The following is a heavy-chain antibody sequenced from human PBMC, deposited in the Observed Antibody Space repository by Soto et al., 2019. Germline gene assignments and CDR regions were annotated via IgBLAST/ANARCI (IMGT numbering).Heavy chain of an antibody. V-gene: IGHV3-30*18. CDR3: AKDLPGGYFDWSFDY. CDR2: ISYDGSNK. D-gene: IGHD3-9*01. Sequence: QVQLVESGGGVVQPGRSLRLSCAASGFTFSSYGMHWVRQAPGKGLEWVAVISYDGSNKYYADSVKGRFTISRDNSKNTLYLQMNSLRAEDMAVYYCAKDLPGGYFDWSFDYWGQGTLVTVSS. J-gene: IGHJ4*02. CDR1: GFTFSSYG.